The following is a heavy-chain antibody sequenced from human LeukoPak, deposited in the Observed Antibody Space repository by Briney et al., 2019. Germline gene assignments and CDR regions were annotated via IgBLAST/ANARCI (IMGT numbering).Heavy chain of an antibody. J-gene: IGHJ5*02. CDR1: GGSITSGGYS. D-gene: IGHD3-10*01. V-gene: IGHV4-30-4*07. CDR2: IYYSGST. Sequence: SQTLSLTCAVSGGSITSGGYSWSWIRQPPGKGLEWIGYIYYSGSTYYNPSLKSRVTMSVDTSKNQFSLRLSSVTAADTAVYYCAREVHYYGSGTYFFWFDPWGQGTLVTVSS. CDR3: AREVHYYGSGTYFFWFDP.